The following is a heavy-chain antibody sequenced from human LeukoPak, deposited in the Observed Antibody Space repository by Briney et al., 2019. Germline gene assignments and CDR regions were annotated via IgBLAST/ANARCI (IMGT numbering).Heavy chain of an antibody. Sequence: GSLRLSCAASGFTFSTYWMYWVRQAPGKGLVWVSRFNSDGSTTYYVDSVKGRFTISRDNAKNTLYLQMNSLRAEDTAVYYCARGRYYLDSWGQGTLVTVSS. CDR3: ARGRYYLDS. V-gene: IGHV3-74*01. CDR2: FNSDGSTT. D-gene: IGHD4-17*01. CDR1: GFTFSTYW. J-gene: IGHJ4*02.